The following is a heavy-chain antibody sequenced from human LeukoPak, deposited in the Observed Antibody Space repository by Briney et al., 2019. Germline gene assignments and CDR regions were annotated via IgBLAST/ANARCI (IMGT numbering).Heavy chain of an antibody. Sequence: EASVTVSCKASGYTFTGYYMHWVRQAPGQGLEWMGWINPNSGGTNYAQKFQGRVTMTRDTSISTAYMELSRLRSDDTAVYYCARGNWGSRGYFDYWGQGTLVTVSS. CDR3: ARGNWGSRGYFDY. CDR2: INPNSGGT. D-gene: IGHD7-27*01. CDR1: GYTFTGYY. V-gene: IGHV1-2*02. J-gene: IGHJ4*02.